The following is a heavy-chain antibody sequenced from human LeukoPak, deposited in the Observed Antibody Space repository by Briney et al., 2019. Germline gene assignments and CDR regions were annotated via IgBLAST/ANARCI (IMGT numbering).Heavy chain of an antibody. CDR2: ISADGAT. CDR1: RFTFSSYA. Sequence: GGSLRLSCETSRFTFSSYAMSWVRQVPGKGLQWVAAISADGATYHAESVRGRFAISRDNSKSTTYLQMNSLRAEDTAIYFCANFGTADCPRNRGGYWGQGTVVTVSS. V-gene: IGHV3-23*01. J-gene: IGHJ4*02. CDR3: ANFGTADCPRNRGGY. D-gene: IGHD2-21*01.